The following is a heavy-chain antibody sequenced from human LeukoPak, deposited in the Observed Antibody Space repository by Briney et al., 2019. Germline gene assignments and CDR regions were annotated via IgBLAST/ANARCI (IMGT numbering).Heavy chain of an antibody. CDR2: IYSGGST. D-gene: IGHD5-24*01. CDR3: ARSSVRDGYNSGQFDY. CDR1: GFTVSSNY. V-gene: IGHV3-66*01. J-gene: IGHJ4*02. Sequence: GGSLRLSCAASGFTVSSNYMSWVRQAPGKGLEWVSVIYSGGSTYYADSVKGRFTISRDNSKNTLYLQMNSLGAEDTAVYYCARSSVRDGYNSGQFDYWGQGTLVTVSS.